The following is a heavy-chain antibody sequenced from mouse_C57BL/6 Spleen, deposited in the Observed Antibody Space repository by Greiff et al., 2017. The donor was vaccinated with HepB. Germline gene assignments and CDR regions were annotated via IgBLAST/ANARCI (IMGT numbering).Heavy chain of an antibody. Sequence: VQRVESGPGLVAPSQSLSITCTVSGFSLTSYAISWVRQPPGKGLEWLGVIWTGGGTNYNSALKSRLSISKDNSKSQVFLKMNSLQTDDTARYYCAREIYSAPYYAMDYWGQGTSVTVSS. D-gene: IGHD2-12*01. J-gene: IGHJ4*01. CDR3: AREIYSAPYYAMDY. CDR2: IWTGGGT. CDR1: GFSLTSYA. V-gene: IGHV2-9-1*01.